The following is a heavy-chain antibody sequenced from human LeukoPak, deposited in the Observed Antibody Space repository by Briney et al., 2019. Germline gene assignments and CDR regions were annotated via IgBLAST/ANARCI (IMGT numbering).Heavy chain of an antibody. J-gene: IGHJ6*03. Sequence: PSETLSLTCTVSGDSISSYYWSWIRQPPGKGLEWIGYIYYSGSTNYNPSLKSRVTISVDTSKNQFSLKLSSVTAADTAVYYCARDNYYDSSGYYTLYYYYYYYMDVWGKGTTVTISS. CDR3: ARDNYYDSSGYYTLYYYYYYYMDV. V-gene: IGHV4-59*01. CDR1: GDSISSYY. CDR2: IYYSGST. D-gene: IGHD3-22*01.